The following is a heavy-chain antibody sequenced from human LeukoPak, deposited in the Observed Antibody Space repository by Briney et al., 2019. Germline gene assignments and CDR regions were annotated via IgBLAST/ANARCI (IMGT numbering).Heavy chain of an antibody. CDR1: GGSISSGSYY. V-gene: IGHV4-61*02. D-gene: IGHD3-10*01. CDR2: IYTSGST. Sequence: SETLSLTCTVSGGSISSGSYYWSWIRQPAGKGLEWIGRIYTSGSTNYNPSLKSRVTISVDTSKNQFSLKLSSVTAADTAVYYCASELSGGRWTTDYWGQGTLVTVSS. CDR3: ASELSGGRWTTDY. J-gene: IGHJ4*02.